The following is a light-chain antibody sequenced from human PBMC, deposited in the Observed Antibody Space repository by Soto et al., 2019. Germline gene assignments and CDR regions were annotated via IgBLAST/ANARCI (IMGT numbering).Light chain of an antibody. CDR3: QHMRT. J-gene: IGKJ1*01. Sequence: IQMPQSPSTRCASMGERGTITSRASQNINHWIAWHQQKPGEAPKFLIYDASTLESGVPSRFRGSGFGTEFSLTISSLQPDDVGSYYCQHMRTFGQGTKVDIK. CDR2: DAS. CDR1: QNINHW. V-gene: IGKV1-5*01.